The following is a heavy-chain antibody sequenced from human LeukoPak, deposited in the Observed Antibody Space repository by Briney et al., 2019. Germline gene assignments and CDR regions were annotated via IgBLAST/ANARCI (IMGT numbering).Heavy chain of an antibody. J-gene: IGHJ3*02. D-gene: IGHD3-22*01. CDR3: ARACYDSSGYLYHAFDI. V-gene: IGHV4-59*01. CDR2: IYYSGST. CDR1: GGSISSYY. Sequence: SETLSLTCTVSGGSISSYYWSWIRQPPGKGLEWIGYIYYSGSTNYNPSLKSRVTISVDTSKNQFSLKLSSVTAADTAVYYCARACYDSSGYLYHAFDIWGQGTMVTVSS.